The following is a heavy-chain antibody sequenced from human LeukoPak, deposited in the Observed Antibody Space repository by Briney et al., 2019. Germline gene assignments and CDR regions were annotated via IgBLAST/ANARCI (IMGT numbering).Heavy chain of an antibody. Sequence: ASVKVSCKASGYTFTAYYIHWVRQAPGQGLEWVGRINCNSAGTNYAQKFRGRVTMTRDTSISTVYMELSSLRSDDTAVYYCAVQTIVANTKGDAFDFWGQGTTVIVSS. J-gene: IGHJ3*01. D-gene: IGHD5-12*01. CDR2: INCNSAGT. CDR3: AVQTIVANTKGDAFDF. V-gene: IGHV1-2*06. CDR1: GYTFTAYY.